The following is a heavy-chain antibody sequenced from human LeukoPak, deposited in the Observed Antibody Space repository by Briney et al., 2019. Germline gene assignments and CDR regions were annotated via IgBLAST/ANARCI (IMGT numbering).Heavy chain of an antibody. Sequence: GRSLRLSCAASGFTFSSYAMHWARQAPGKGLEWVALISYDGSNKYYADSVKGRFTISRDNSKNTLYLQMNSLRAEDTAVYYCARGYCSGGSCYDYWGQGTLVTVSS. CDR3: ARGYCSGGSCYDY. CDR2: ISYDGSNK. D-gene: IGHD2-15*01. V-gene: IGHV3-30-3*01. CDR1: GFTFSSYA. J-gene: IGHJ4*02.